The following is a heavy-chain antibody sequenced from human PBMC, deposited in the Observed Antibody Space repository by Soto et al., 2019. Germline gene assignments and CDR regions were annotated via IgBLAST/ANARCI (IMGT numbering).Heavy chain of an antibody. CDR3: TKVSGFWNGHFDY. Sequence: DVQLSESGGDLVQPGGSVRLSCAASGFAFRSYAMTWVRQAPGKGLEWVSLISGSADSTHYSDSVKGRFTISRDNSNSAVSLQMDSLRIEDTAIYYCTKVSGFWNGHFDYWGQGALVTVSS. J-gene: IGHJ4*02. D-gene: IGHD3-3*01. CDR1: GFAFRSYA. V-gene: IGHV3-23*01. CDR2: ISGSADST.